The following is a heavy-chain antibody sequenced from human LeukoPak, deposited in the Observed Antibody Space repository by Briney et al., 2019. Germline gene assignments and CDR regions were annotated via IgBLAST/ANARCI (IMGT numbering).Heavy chain of an antibody. J-gene: IGHJ4*02. V-gene: IGHV4-34*01. D-gene: IGHD1/OR15-1a*01. CDR2: INHSGST. CDR3: ARINWNNGTTDVY. Sequence: PSETLSLTCAVYGGSFSGYYWSWIRQPPGKGLEWIGEINHSGSTNYNPSLKSRVTISVDTSKNQFSPKLSSVTAADTAVYYCARINWNNGTTDVYWGQGTLVTVSS. CDR1: GGSFSGYY.